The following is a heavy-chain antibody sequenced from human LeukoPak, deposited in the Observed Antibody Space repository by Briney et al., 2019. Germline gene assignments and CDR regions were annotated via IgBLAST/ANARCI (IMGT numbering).Heavy chain of an antibody. CDR2: IYYNGRT. V-gene: IGHV4-31*03. CDR3: AKGYTNGVNQEVWLDP. D-gene: IGHD2-8*01. CDR1: GDSINSGYH. Sequence: SETLSLTCTVSGDSINSGYHWSWIRQQPGKGLEWIGNIYYNGRTYYKTSLKSRVTISVDTSKNQFSLKLSSVTAADTAVYFCAKGYTNGVNQEVWLDPWGQGTLVTVSS. J-gene: IGHJ5*02.